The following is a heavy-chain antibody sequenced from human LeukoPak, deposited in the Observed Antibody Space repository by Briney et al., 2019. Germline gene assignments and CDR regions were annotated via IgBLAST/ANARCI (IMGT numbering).Heavy chain of an antibody. CDR1: GGTFSSYA. V-gene: IGHV1-69*13. D-gene: IGHD5-18*01. CDR3: ARVDTAMVTDWFDP. J-gene: IGHJ5*02. Sequence: SVKVSCKASGGTFSSYAISWVRQAPGQGLKWMGGIIPIFGTANYAQKFQGRVTITADESTSTAYMELSSLRSEDTAVYYCARVDTAMVTDWFDPWGQGTLVTVSS. CDR2: IIPIFGTA.